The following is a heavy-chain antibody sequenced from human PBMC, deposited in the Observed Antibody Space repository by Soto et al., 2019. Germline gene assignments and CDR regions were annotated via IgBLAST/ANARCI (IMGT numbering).Heavy chain of an antibody. CDR2: ISAYNGNT. CDR3: ARGYPTYYDFWSGSHDAFDI. V-gene: IGHV1-18*01. J-gene: IGHJ3*02. D-gene: IGHD3-3*01. Sequence: GASVKVSCKASGYTFTSYGISWVRQAPGQGLEWMGWISAYNGNTNYAQKLQGRVTMTTDTSTSTAYMELRSLRSDDTAVHYCARGYPTYYDFWSGSHDAFDIWGQGTMVTVSS. CDR1: GYTFTSYG.